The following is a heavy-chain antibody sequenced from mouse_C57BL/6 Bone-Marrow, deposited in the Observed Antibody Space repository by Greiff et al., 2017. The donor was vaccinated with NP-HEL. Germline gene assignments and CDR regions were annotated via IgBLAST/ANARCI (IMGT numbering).Heavy chain of an antibody. CDR2: ISSGSSTI. CDR3: ARRSYYRGFAY. J-gene: IGHJ3*01. CDR1: GFTFSDYG. V-gene: IGHV5-17*01. D-gene: IGHD2-12*01. Sequence: DVKLVESGGGLVKPGGSLKLSCAASGFTFSDYGMHWVRQAPEKGLEWVAYISSGSSTIYYADTVKGRFTISRDNAKNTLFLQMTSLRSEDTAMYYCARRSYYRGFAYWGQGTLVTVSA.